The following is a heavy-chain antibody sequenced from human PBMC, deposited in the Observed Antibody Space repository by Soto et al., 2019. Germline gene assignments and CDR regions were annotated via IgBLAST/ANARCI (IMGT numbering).Heavy chain of an antibody. D-gene: IGHD2-21*02. CDR1: GFTFGSYA. CDR2: ITNSGDGT. V-gene: IGHV3-23*01. CDR3: AKETSGDWGYMDV. J-gene: IGHJ6*03. Sequence: EVQLLESGGGLVQPGGSLRLSCAASGFTFGSYAMTWGRQAPGKGLEWVASITNSGDGTEYAFFVEGRFTISRDNSNNMLYLQMKNLRAGDTALYYCAKETSGDWGYMDVWGRGTTVTVSS.